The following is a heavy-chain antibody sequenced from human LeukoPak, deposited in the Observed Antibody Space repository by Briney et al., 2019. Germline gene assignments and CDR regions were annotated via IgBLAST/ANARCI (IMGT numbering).Heavy chain of an antibody. CDR3: VRLRRNNDRSGYYYYYDY. CDR2: ISVRSNYR. CDR1: GYTLSDFS. D-gene: IGHD3-22*01. V-gene: IGHV3-21*01. Sequence: GGSLRLSCAASGYTLSDFSVNWVRQAPGKGLEWVSSISVRSNYRYYADSVRGRFTISRDDARDSLFLQMNSLRAEDTAVYFCVRLRRNNDRSGYYYYYDYWGQGTLVTVSS. J-gene: IGHJ4*02.